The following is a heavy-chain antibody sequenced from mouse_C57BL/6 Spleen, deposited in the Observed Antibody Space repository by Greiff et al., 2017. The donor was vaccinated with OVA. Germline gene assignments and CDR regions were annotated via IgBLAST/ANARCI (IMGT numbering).Heavy chain of an antibody. V-gene: IGHV1-80*01. CDR1: GYAFSSYW. D-gene: IGHD2-4*01. J-gene: IGHJ3*01. CDR3: AREKDYDYGGGSWFAY. Sequence: QVQLQQSGAELVKPGASVKISCKASGYAFSSYWMNWVKQRPGKGLEWIGQIYPGDGDTNYNGKFKGKATLTADKSSSTAYMQLSSLTSEDSAVYFCAREKDYDYGGGSWFAYWGQGTLVTVSA. CDR2: IYPGDGDT.